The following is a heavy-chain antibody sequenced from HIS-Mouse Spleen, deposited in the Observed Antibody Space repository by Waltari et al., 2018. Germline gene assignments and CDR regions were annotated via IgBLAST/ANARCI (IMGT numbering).Heavy chain of an antibody. CDR3: ARDTVIAARSYGMDV. D-gene: IGHD6-6*01. J-gene: IGHJ6*02. V-gene: IGHV3-53*01. CDR2: IDGGGSN. CDR1: GFTVSSNY. Sequence: EVQLVESGGGLIQPGGSLRLSCAASGFTVSSNYMSWVRQAPGKGRWGVSVIDGGGSNDYAESWKGRLTSSRDNSKNTLCLQMNSLRAEDTAVYYCARDTVIAARSYGMDVWGQGTTVTVSS.